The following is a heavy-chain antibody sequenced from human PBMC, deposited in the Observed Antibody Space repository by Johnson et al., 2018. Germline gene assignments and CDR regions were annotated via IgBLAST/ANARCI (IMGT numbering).Heavy chain of an antibody. CDR1: GGTFSSYA. V-gene: IGHV1-69*01. J-gene: IGHJ2*01. D-gene: IGHD3-3*01. CDR2: IIPIFGTT. Sequence: QVQLVESGAEVKKPGSSVKVSCTASGGTFSSYAFSWLRQAPGQGLEWMGGIIPIFGTTHYAQKFQDRVTITADEATTAAYMELSSLTSDDTAVYFFAKTTLRSGAETWPARLGVLRYFDLWGRGTLVTVSS. CDR3: AKTTLRSGAETWPARLGVLRYFDL.